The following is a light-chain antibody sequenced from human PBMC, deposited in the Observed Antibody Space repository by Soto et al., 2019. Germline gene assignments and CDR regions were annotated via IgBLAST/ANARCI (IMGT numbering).Light chain of an antibody. CDR3: QQRSNWPRSIT. Sequence: EIVLTQSPGTLSLSPGERATLSCRASQRVSNNFLAWYQQKPGQAPRLLIYGASNRATGIPARFSGSGSGTDFTLTISSLEPEDFAVYYCQQRSNWPRSITFGQGTRLEIK. J-gene: IGKJ5*01. V-gene: IGKV3-11*01. CDR1: QRVSNN. CDR2: GAS.